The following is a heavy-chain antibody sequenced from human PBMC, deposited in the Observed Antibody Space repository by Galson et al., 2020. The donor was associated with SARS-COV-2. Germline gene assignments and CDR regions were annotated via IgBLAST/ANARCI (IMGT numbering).Heavy chain of an antibody. CDR2: INPNSGGT. CDR3: ARDWDPRGRFLTRRGNYYYYGMDV. D-gene: IGHD3-16*01. V-gene: IGHV1-2*02. Sequence: ASVKVSCKASGYTFTGYYMHWVRQAPGQGLEWMGWINPNSGGTNYAQKFQGRVTMTRDTSISTAYMELSRLRSDDTAVYYCARDWDPRGRFLTRRGNYYYYGMDVWGQGTTVTVSS. J-gene: IGHJ6*02. CDR1: GYTFTGYY.